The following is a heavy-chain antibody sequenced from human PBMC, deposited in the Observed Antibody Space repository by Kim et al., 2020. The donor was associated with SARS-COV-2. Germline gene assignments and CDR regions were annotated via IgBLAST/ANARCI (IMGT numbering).Heavy chain of an antibody. CDR2: IKQDGSEK. V-gene: IGHV3-7*01. CDR1: GFSLSSYW. Sequence: GGSLRLSCAASGFSLSSYWMSWVRQAPGKGLERVANIKQDGSEKYYVDSVKGRFTISRDNAKNSLYLQMNSLRAEDTAVYYCAREEGGYHFDYWGQGTLVTVSS. CDR3: AREEGGYHFDY. J-gene: IGHJ4*02. D-gene: IGHD1-1*01.